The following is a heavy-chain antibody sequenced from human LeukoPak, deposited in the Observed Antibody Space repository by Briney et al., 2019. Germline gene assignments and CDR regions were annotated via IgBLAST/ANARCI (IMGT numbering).Heavy chain of an antibody. D-gene: IGHD3-22*01. CDR2: IIPIFGTA. V-gene: IGHV1-69*13. CDR3: ARDLYYYDSSGSGLCFDY. J-gene: IGHJ4*02. Sequence: SVKVSCKASGGTFSSYAISWVRQAPGQGLEWMGGIIPIFGTANYAQKFQGRVTITADESTSTAYMELSSLRSEDTAVYYCARDLYYYDSSGSGLCFDYWGQGTLVTVSS. CDR1: GGTFSSYA.